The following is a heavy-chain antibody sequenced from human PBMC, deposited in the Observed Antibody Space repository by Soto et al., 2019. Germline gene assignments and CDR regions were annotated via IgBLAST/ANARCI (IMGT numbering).Heavy chain of an antibody. V-gene: IGHV3-23*01. J-gene: IGHJ4*02. CDR1: GFTFSSYA. CDR3: AKDQVKPRGESLNYFDY. Sequence: EVQLLESGGGLVQPGGSLRLSCAASGFTFSSYAMSWVRQAPGKGLEWVSAISGSGGSTYYADSVKGRFTISRDNSKNTLYLQMNSLRAEDTAVYYCAKDQVKPRGESLNYFDYWGQGTLVTVSS. D-gene: IGHD3-10*01. CDR2: ISGSGGST.